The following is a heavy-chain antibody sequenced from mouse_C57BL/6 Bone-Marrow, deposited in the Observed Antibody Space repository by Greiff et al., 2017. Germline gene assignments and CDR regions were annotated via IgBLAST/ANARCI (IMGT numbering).Heavy chain of an antibody. Sequence: QVQLQQPGAELVRPGTSVKLSCKASGYTFTSYWMHWVKQRPGQGLEWIGVIDPSDSYTNYNQKFKGKATLTVDTSSITAYMQLSSLTSEDSAVYYCARIRGYAMDYWGQGTSVTVSS. V-gene: IGHV1-59*01. CDR1: GYTFTSYW. J-gene: IGHJ4*01. CDR2: IDPSDSYT. CDR3: ARIRGYAMDY.